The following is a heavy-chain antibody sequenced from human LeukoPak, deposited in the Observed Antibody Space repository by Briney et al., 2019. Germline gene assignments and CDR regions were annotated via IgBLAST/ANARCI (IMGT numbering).Heavy chain of an antibody. Sequence: PSETLSLTCTVSGGSISSSSYYWGWIRQPPGKGLEWIGSIYYSGSTYYNPSLKSRVTISVDTSKNQFSLKLSSVTAADTAVYYCARHIPLGGSYYGMDVWGQGTTVTVSS. CDR2: IYYSGST. D-gene: IGHD5-12*01. V-gene: IGHV4-39*01. J-gene: IGHJ6*02. CDR3: ARHIPLGGSYYGMDV. CDR1: GGSISSSSYY.